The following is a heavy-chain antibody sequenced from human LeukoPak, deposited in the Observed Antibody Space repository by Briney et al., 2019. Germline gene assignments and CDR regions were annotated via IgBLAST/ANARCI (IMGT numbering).Heavy chain of an antibody. CDR1: AGSFISSSHH. Sequence: DPSETLSLTCTVSAGSFISSSHHWSWIRQPPGKGLEWIGEINHSGSTNYNPSLKSRVTISVDTSKNQFSLKLSSVTAADTAVYYCARYLPVAGRIADAFDIWGQGTMVTVSS. CDR2: INHSGST. J-gene: IGHJ3*02. D-gene: IGHD6-19*01. CDR3: ARYLPVAGRIADAFDI. V-gene: IGHV4-39*07.